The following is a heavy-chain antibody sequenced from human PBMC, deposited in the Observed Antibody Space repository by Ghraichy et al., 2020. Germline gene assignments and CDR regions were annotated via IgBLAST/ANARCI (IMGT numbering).Heavy chain of an antibody. Sequence: SETLSLTCTVSGGSISSSSYYWGWIRQPPGKGLEWIGSIYYSGSTYYNPSLKSRVTISVDTSKNQFSLKLSSVTAADTAVYYCARHTTHSSSWYNWFDPWGQGTLVTVSS. J-gene: IGHJ5*02. D-gene: IGHD6-13*01. CDR2: IYYSGST. CDR1: GGSISSSSYY. V-gene: IGHV4-39*01. CDR3: ARHTTHSSSWYNWFDP.